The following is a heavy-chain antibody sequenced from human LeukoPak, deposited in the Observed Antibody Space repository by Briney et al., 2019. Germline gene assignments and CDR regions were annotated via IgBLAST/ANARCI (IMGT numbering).Heavy chain of an antibody. CDR2: MYYTGST. J-gene: IGHJ3*02. V-gene: IGHV4-39*07. D-gene: IGHD4-23*01. CDR1: GDSISSSVYY. CDR3: ASPHGGNPPDAFDI. Sequence: SETLPLTCTVSGDSISSSVYYWTWIRQTPGKELEWIGTMYYTGSTYYSPSLKSRVTISVDTSMNQFSLKLTSVTAADTAMYYCASPHGGNPPDAFDIWGQGTMVTVSS.